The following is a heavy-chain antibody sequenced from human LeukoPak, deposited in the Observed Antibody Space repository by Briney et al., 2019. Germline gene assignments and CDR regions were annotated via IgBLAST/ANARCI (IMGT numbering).Heavy chain of an antibody. CDR3: AKDWNRYCSSTSCYGYFDY. CDR1: GFTFSSYG. D-gene: IGHD2-2*01. J-gene: IGHJ4*02. Sequence: GGSLRLSCAASGFTFSSYGMHWVRQAPGKGLERVAVISYDGSNKYYADSVKGRFTISRDNSKNTLYLQMNSLRAEDTAVYYCAKDWNRYCSSTSCYGYFDYWGQGTLVTVSS. CDR2: ISYDGSNK. V-gene: IGHV3-30*18.